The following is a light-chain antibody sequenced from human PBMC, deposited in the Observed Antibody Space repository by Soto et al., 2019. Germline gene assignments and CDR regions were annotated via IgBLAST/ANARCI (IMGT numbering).Light chain of an antibody. CDR3: QQYGSLPTT. V-gene: IGKV3-15*01. CDR2: GAS. CDR1: QSVSSN. Sequence: EIVMTQSPATLSVSPGERATLSCRASQSVSSNLAWYQQKPGQAPRLLIYGASTRATGIPARFSGSGSGTEFTLTISSLQSEDFTMYYCQQYGSLPTTFGPGTKVEIK. J-gene: IGKJ3*01.